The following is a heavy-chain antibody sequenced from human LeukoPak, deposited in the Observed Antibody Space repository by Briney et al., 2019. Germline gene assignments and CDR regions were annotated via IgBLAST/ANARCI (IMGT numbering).Heavy chain of an antibody. CDR2: INGGNGNT. D-gene: IGHD6-19*01. Sequence: GASVKVSCKAPGYSFTNYAIHWVRQAPGQRLEWIGWINGGNGNTKYSKKCQARVTIFRDTSATTAYMGLSSLKCVDTAVYLCARAGGIAVAGGDHYFAYWGQGTLVTVSS. J-gene: IGHJ4*02. V-gene: IGHV1-3*01. CDR3: ARAGGIAVAGGDHYFAY. CDR1: GYSFTNYA.